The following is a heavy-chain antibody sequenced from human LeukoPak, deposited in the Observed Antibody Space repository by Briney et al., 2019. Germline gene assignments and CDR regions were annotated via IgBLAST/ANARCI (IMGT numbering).Heavy chain of an antibody. CDR2: IYYSGST. Sequence: SETLSLTCTVSGGSISSYYWSWIRQPPGKGLEWIGYIYYSGSTNYNPSLKSRVTISVDTSKNQFSLKLSSVTAADTAVHYCARRIGAYDILTRNYYMDVWGKGTTVTISS. J-gene: IGHJ6*03. V-gene: IGHV4-59*01. CDR3: ARRIGAYDILTRNYYMDV. D-gene: IGHD3-9*01. CDR1: GGSISSYY.